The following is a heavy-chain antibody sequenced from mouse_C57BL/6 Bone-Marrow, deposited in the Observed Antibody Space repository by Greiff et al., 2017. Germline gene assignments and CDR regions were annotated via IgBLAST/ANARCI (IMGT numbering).Heavy chain of an antibody. CDR2: IYPGDGDT. D-gene: IGHD1-1*01. V-gene: IGHV1-82*01. J-gene: IGHJ1*03. CDR3: ARSDYYGSSLWYFDV. Sequence: QVQLQQSGPELVKPGASVKISCKASGYAFSSSWMNWVKQRPGKGLEWIGRIYPGDGDTNYNGKFKGKATLTADNSSSTAYMQLSSLTSEDSAVYFCARSDYYGSSLWYFDVWGTGTTVTVSS. CDR1: GYAFSSSW.